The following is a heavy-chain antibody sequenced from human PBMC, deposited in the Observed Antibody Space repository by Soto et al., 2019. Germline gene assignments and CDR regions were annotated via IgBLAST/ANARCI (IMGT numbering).Heavy chain of an antibody. Sequence: EVQLVQSGAEVKKPGESLKISCKGSGYTFTDYWITWVRQMPGGGLEWMGIIHPADSDTRYSPSLQGQVTISADKSTSTAYLQWNSLKPSDSAIYYCARNRGGSSVWRVDFWGQGALVTVSS. CDR3: ARNRGGSSVWRVDF. V-gene: IGHV5-51*03. D-gene: IGHD3-22*01. CDR1: GYTFTDYW. CDR2: IHPADSDT. J-gene: IGHJ4*02.